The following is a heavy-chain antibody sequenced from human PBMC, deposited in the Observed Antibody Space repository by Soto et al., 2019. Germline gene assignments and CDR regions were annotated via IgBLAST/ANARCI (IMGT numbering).Heavy chain of an antibody. J-gene: IGHJ4*02. D-gene: IGHD4-17*01. V-gene: IGHV4-31*03. Sequence: QVQLQESGPGLVKPSQTLSLTCTVSGVSISSGSYYWSWIRQHAGKGLEWIGYIYSIGSTYYNQSLRSRVSISIDTSKNQFFLNLTSVTAADTAVYYCARGGGDYGGINWGQGTLVTVSS. CDR2: IYSIGST. CDR3: ARGGGDYGGIN. CDR1: GVSISSGSYY.